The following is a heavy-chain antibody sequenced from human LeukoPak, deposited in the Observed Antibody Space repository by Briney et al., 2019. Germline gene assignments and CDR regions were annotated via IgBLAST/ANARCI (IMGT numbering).Heavy chain of an antibody. V-gene: IGHV4-59*01. CDR1: VGSFSGYY. Sequence: SETLSLTCAVYVGSFSGYYWSWIRQPPGKGLEWIGYIYYSGSTNYNPSLKSRVTISVDTSKNQFSLKLSSVTAADTAVYYCARAGGYYYGSGSSSLAYYMDVWGKGTTVTVSS. J-gene: IGHJ6*03. D-gene: IGHD3-10*01. CDR3: ARAGGYYYGSGSSSLAYYMDV. CDR2: IYYSGST.